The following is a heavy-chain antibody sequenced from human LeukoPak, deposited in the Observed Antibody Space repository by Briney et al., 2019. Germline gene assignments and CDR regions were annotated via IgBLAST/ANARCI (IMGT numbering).Heavy chain of an antibody. J-gene: IGHJ4*02. CDR1: GFTLSSYS. CDR3: ARSYYGSGSYCDY. D-gene: IGHD3-10*01. CDR2: ISSSSSII. Sequence: PGGSLRLSCAASGFTLSSYSMNWVRQAPGKGLEWVSYISSSSSIIYYADSVKGRFTISRDNAKNSLYLQMNSLREEDTAVYYCARSYYGSGSYCDYWGQGTLVTVSS. V-gene: IGHV3-48*02.